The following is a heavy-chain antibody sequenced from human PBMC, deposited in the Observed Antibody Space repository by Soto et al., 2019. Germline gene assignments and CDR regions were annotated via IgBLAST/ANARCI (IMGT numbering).Heavy chain of an antibody. Sequence: GASVNVSCKASGYTFTSYDINWVRQATGQGLEWMGWMNPNSGNTGYAQKFQGRVTMTRNTSISTAYMELSSLRSEDTAVYYRARAYSYGHTGGIDYWGQGTLVTVSS. CDR3: ARAYSYGHTGGIDY. V-gene: IGHV1-8*01. J-gene: IGHJ4*02. CDR2: MNPNSGNT. D-gene: IGHD5-18*01. CDR1: GYTFTSYD.